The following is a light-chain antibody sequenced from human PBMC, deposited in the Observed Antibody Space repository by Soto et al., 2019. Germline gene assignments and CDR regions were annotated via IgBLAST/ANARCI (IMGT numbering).Light chain of an antibody. Sequence: QSVLTQPPSVSAAPGQKVTISCSGSSSNIGNNYVSWYQQLPGTAPKLLIYENNKRPSGIPDRFSGSKSGTSATLGITGLQTGDEADYYCGTWDSSLSAAVFGGGTTVTVL. CDR2: ENN. J-gene: IGLJ3*02. V-gene: IGLV1-51*02. CDR1: SSNIGNNY. CDR3: GTWDSSLSAAV.